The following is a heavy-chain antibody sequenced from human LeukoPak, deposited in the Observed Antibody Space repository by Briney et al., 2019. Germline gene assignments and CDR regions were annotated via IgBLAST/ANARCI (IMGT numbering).Heavy chain of an antibody. Sequence: SETLSLTCTVSGGSISSGGYYWSWIRQHPGKGLEWIGYIYYSGSTNYNPSLKSRVTISVDTSKNQFSLKLSSVTAADTAVYYCARGSPPLDFWSGYWFDPWGQGTLVTVSS. CDR1: GGSISSGGYY. D-gene: IGHD3-3*01. J-gene: IGHJ5*02. CDR2: IYYSGST. CDR3: ARGSPPLDFWSGYWFDP. V-gene: IGHV4-61*08.